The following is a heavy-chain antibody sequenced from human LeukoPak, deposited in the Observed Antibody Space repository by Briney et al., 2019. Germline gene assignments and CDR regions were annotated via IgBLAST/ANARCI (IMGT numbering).Heavy chain of an antibody. V-gene: IGHV3-15*01. CDR3: TTEDGSGIYYGMDV. J-gene: IGHJ6*04. Sequence: PGGSLRLSCAASGFTFSNAWMSWVRQAPGKGLEWVGRIKSKTDGGTTDYAAPVKGRFTISRDDSKNTLYLQMSSLKTEDTAVYYCTTEDGSGIYYGMDVWGKGTTVTVSS. CDR2: IKSKTDGGTT. CDR1: GFTFSNAW. D-gene: IGHD3-10*01.